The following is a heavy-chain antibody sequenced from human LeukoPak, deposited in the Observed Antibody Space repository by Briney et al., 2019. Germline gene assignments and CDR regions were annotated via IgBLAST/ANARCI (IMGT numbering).Heavy chain of an antibody. CDR2: INSSSGGTI. CDR3: ARDRGYCSGGTCYASFDH. J-gene: IGHJ4*02. CDR1: GFIFRGYG. V-gene: IGHV3-48*01. Sequence: GWAPTLSCAAPGFIFRGYGLNWGRQAPGKGVGFFSFINSSSGGTIYYADSVKGRFTISRDNAKNSVYLQMNSLRAEDTAVYYCARDRGYCSGGTCYASFDHWGQGTLVTVCS. D-gene: IGHD2-15*01.